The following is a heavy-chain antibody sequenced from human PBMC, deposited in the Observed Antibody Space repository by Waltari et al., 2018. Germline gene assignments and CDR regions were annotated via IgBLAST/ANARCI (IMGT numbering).Heavy chain of an antibody. CDR3: ARLDSSGFDY. Sequence: EVQLVESGGGLVQPGGSLRLACAASGFTFSSYSMNWVRQAPGKGLEWVSYISSSSSTIYYADSVKGRFTISRDNAKNSLYLQMNSLRAEDMAVYYCARLDSSGFDYWGQGTLVTVSS. J-gene: IGHJ4*02. V-gene: IGHV3-48*01. D-gene: IGHD6-19*01. CDR2: ISSSSSTI. CDR1: GFTFSSYS.